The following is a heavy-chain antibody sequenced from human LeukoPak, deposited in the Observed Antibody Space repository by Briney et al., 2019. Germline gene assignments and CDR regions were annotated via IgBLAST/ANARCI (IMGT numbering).Heavy chain of an antibody. V-gene: IGHV4-30-4*01. CDR2: IYYSGST. J-gene: IGHJ3*02. CDR1: GGSISSGDYY. D-gene: IGHD3-10*01. CDR3: ARDGGLLWFGELSAFDI. Sequence: MASETLSLTCTVSGGSISSGDYYWSWIRQPPGKGLEWIGYIYYSGSTYYNPSLKSRVTISVDTSKNQFSLKLSSVTAADTAVYYCARDGGLLWFGELSAFDIWGQGTMVTVSS.